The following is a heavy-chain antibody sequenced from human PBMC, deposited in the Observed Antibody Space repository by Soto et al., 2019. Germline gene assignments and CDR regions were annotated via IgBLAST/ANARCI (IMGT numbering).Heavy chain of an antibody. CDR3: AGSNIVPAAMWSNYYYGMDV. J-gene: IGHJ6*02. V-gene: IGHV1-3*01. CDR2: INAGNGNT. Sequence: GASVKVSCKASGYTFTRYAMHWVRQAPGQRLEWMGWINAGNGNTKYSQKFQGRVTITRDTSASTAYMELSSLRSEDTAVYYCAGSNIVPAAMWSNYYYGMDVWGQGTTVTVSS. D-gene: IGHD2-2*01. CDR1: GYTFTRYA.